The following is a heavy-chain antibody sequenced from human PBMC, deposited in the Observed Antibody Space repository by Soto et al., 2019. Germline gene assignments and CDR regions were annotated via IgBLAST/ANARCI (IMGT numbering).Heavy chain of an antibody. CDR1: GGTFSSYA. Sequence: GASVKVSCKASGGTFSSYAISWVRQAPGQGLEWMGGIIPIFGTANYAQKFQGRVTITADESTSTAYMELSSLRSEDTAVYYCARATWYNWNDWGWFDPWGQGTLVTVSS. D-gene: IGHD1-20*01. CDR3: ARATWYNWNDWGWFDP. V-gene: IGHV1-69*13. J-gene: IGHJ5*02. CDR2: IIPIFGTA.